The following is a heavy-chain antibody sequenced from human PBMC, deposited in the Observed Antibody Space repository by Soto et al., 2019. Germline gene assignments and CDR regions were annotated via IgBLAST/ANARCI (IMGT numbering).Heavy chain of an antibody. D-gene: IGHD5-12*01. CDR2: IYYSGST. CDR1: GGSISSSSYY. J-gene: IGHJ4*02. V-gene: IGHV4-39*01. CDR3: ASFSRDGYNTGDY. Sequence: QLQLQESGPGLVKPSETLSLTCTVSGGSISSSSYYWGWIRQPPGKGLEWIGSIYYSGSTYYNPSLKSRVTLSVDTSKNQFSLKLSSVTAADTAVYYCASFSRDGYNTGDYWGQGTLVTVSS.